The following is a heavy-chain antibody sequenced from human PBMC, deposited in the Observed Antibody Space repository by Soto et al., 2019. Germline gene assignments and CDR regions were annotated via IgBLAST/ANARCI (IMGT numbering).Heavy chain of an antibody. CDR1: GFTFSNYG. J-gene: IGHJ4*02. Sequence: GGSLRLSCAASGFTFSNYGMHWVRQAPGKGLEWMAVIWYNGINKYYVDSVKGRFTISRDNPKNTLYLQMNSLRAEDTAVYYCARDRDYYDTSGYYYYFDHWGRGTLVTVSS. D-gene: IGHD3-22*01. V-gene: IGHV3-33*01. CDR3: ARDRDYYDTSGYYYYFDH. CDR2: IWYNGINK.